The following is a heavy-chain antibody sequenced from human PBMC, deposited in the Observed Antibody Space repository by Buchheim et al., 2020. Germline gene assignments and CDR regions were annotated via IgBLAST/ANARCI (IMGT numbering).Heavy chain of an antibody. D-gene: IGHD3-22*01. V-gene: IGHV4-59*01. CDR3: AREGFDYYDSSGYYFIDY. CDR1: GGSITTYY. CDR2: IHYSGST. Sequence: QVQLQESGPGLVKPSETLSLTCTVSGGSITTYYWSWIRQPPGKGLEWIGYIHYSGSTNYNPSLKSRVTMSLDTSKNQFSLTLRSVTAADTAVYYCAREGFDYYDSSGYYFIDYWGQGTL. J-gene: IGHJ4*02.